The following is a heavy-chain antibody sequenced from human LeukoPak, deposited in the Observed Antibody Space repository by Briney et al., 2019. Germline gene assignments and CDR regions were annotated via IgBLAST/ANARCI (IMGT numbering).Heavy chain of an antibody. D-gene: IGHD6-13*01. CDR3: AKGLTSIAAAGPFDY. CDR1: GFTFSSYA. CDR2: ISYHGSNK. J-gene: IGHJ4*02. V-gene: IGHV3-30-3*01. Sequence: GGSLRLSCAASGFTFSSYAMHWVRQAPGKGLEWVAVISYHGSNKYYADSVKGRFTISRDNSKNTLYLQMNSLRAEDTAVYYCAKGLTSIAAAGPFDYWGQGTLVTVSS.